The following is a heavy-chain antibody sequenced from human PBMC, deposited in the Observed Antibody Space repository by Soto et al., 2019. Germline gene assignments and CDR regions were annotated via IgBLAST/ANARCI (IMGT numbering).Heavy chain of an antibody. CDR1: GYTFINYG. D-gene: IGHD1-26*01. CDR2: LSAYNGDT. Sequence: QVQLVQSGAEVKKPGASVRVSCKTSGYTFINYGITWVRQAPGQGLEWMGWLSAYNGDTSSSEKLQDRFTMTTDTSTNTVYMDLRSLTSDDTAVYYCARWSAIVGGAEALDVLCQGTMVIVSS. CDR3: ARWSAIVGGAEALDV. J-gene: IGHJ3*01. V-gene: IGHV1-18*01.